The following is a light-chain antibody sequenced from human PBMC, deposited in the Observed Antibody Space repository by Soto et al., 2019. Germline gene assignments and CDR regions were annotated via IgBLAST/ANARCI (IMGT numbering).Light chain of an antibody. V-gene: IGLV1-44*01. CDR3: AAWDDSLNGEVV. CDR2: STN. CDR1: SSNIGSNS. Sequence: QAVVTQPPSASGTPGQRVTISCSGSSSNIGSNSVNWYQQVPGMAPKLLIYSTNQRPSGVPDRFSGSKSDTSASLAISGLQSEDEADYYCAAWDDSLNGEVVFGGGTKLTVL. J-gene: IGLJ2*01.